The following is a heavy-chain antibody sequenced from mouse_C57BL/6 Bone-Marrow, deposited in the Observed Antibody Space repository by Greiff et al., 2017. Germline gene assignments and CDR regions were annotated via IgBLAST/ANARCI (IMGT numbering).Heavy chain of an antibody. CDR3: ARGWLSFAY. Sequence: QVQLQQPGAELVMPGASVKLSCKASGYTFTSYWMHWVKQRPGQGLEWIGEIDPSDSYTNYNQKFKGKSTLTVDKSSSTAYMQLSSLTSEDSAVYYCARGWLSFAYWGQGNLVTVSA. D-gene: IGHD2-2*01. CDR1: GYTFTSYW. J-gene: IGHJ3*01. CDR2: IDPSDSYT. V-gene: IGHV1-69*01.